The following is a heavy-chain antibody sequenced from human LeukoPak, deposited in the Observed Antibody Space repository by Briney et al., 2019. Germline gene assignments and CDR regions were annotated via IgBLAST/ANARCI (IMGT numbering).Heavy chain of an antibody. CDR2: IYTSGST. CDR3: AKSRATYYDILTGYYHRDYYYYMDV. Sequence: PSQTLSLTCTVSGGSISSGSYYWSWIRQPAGKGLEWIGRIYTSGSTNYNPSLKSRVTISVDTSKNQFSLKLSSVTAADTAVYYCAKSRATYYDILTGYYHRDYYYYMDVWGKGTTVTISS. V-gene: IGHV4-61*02. J-gene: IGHJ6*03. CDR1: GGSISSGSYY. D-gene: IGHD3-9*01.